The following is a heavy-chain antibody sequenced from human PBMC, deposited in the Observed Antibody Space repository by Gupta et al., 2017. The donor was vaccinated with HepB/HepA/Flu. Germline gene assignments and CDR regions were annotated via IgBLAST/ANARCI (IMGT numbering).Heavy chain of an antibody. D-gene: IGHD3-22*01. CDR3: ARRAPGYDSQGYYYYMDV. CDR2: IFPGDSDT. J-gene: IGHJ6*03. Sequence: EVQVVQSGAEVKKPGASLKISCKGSGFSFSSHWIVWVRQMPGRGLEWMGMIFPGDSDTRYSPSFQGQVTISADKSISTAYLQWSSLKASDTAIYYCARRAPGYDSQGYYYYMDVWGKGTTVTVSS. CDR1: GFSFSSHW. V-gene: IGHV5-51*01.